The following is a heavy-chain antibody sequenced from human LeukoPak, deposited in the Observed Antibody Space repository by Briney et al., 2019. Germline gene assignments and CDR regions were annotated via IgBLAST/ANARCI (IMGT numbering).Heavy chain of an antibody. Sequence: GGSLRLSCAASGLTFSSYAMSWVRQAPGKGLEWVSAISGSGGSTYYADSVKGRFTISRDNSKNTLYLQMNSLRAEDTAVYYCAKFARGVVVPAASPSDAFDIWGQGTMVTVSS. D-gene: IGHD2-2*01. J-gene: IGHJ3*02. CDR3: AKFARGVVVPAASPSDAFDI. V-gene: IGHV3-23*01. CDR2: ISGSGGST. CDR1: GLTFSSYA.